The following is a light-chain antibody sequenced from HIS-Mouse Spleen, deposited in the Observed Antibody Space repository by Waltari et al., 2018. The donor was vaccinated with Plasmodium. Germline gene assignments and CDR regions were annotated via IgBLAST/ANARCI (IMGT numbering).Light chain of an antibody. V-gene: IGKV3-11*01. CDR1: QSVGSY. CDR2: DAS. J-gene: IGKJ4*01. Sequence: EIVLTQSPATLSLSPGERATLSCRASQSVGSYLAWYQQKPGQAPRLLIYDASNRATGIPARFSGSGSGTDFTLTISSLEPEDFAVYYCQQRSNWPRVLTFGGGTKVEIK. CDR3: QQRSNWPRVLT.